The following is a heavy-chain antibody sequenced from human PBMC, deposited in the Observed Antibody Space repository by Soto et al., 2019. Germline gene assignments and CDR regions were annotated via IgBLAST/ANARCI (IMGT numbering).Heavy chain of an antibody. CDR2: ISYDGSNK. D-gene: IGHD3-22*01. CDR1: GFTFSSYG. Sequence: QVQLVESGGGVVQPGRSLRLSCAASGFTFSSYGMHWVRQAPGKGLEWVAVISYDGSNKYYGDSVKGRFTISRDNSKNTLYLQMNSLRAEDTAVYYCAKEGGVYYYDSSGYFYWGQGTLVTVSS. J-gene: IGHJ4*02. CDR3: AKEGGVYYYDSSGYFY. V-gene: IGHV3-30*18.